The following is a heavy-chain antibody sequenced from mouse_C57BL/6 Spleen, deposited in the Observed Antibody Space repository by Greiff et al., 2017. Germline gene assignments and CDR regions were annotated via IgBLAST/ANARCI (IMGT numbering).Heavy chain of an antibody. CDR2: IYPGDGDT. V-gene: IGHV1-82*01. D-gene: IGHD2-4*01. J-gene: IGHJ3*01. Sequence: QVHVQQSGPELVKPGASVKISCKASGYAFTSSWMNWVKQRPGQGLEWIGRIYPGDGDTNYNEKFKGKDTLTADKSSSTAYMQLSSLTSEDSAVYVCARPNYDPVAYWGQGTLVTVSA. CDR3: ARPNYDPVAY. CDR1: GYAFTSSW.